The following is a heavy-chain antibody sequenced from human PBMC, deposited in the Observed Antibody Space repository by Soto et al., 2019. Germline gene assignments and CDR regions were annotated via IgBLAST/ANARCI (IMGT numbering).Heavy chain of an antibody. Sequence: EVQLLESGGGLVQPGGSLRLSCAASGFTFSSYAMSWVRQAPGKGLEWVSAISGSGGSTYYADSVKGRFTISRDNSKNTLYLQMNSLRAEDTAVYYCAKRGASGIYDSSGSLGYFQHWGQGTLVTVSS. V-gene: IGHV3-23*01. CDR2: ISGSGGST. J-gene: IGHJ1*01. CDR1: GFTFSSYA. D-gene: IGHD3-22*01. CDR3: AKRGASGIYDSSGSLGYFQH.